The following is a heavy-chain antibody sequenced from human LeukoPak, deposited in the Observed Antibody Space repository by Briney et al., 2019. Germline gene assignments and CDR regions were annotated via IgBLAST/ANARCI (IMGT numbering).Heavy chain of an antibody. CDR1: GFTFSSYA. Sequence: GGSLRLSCAASGFTFSSYAMHWVRQAPGKGLEYVSAISSNGGSTYYANSVKGRFTISRDNSKNTLYLQMGSLRAEDMAVYYCARDGVAAGYYYYYYMDVWGKGTTVTVSS. CDR3: ARDGVAAGYYYYYYMDV. D-gene: IGHD6-25*01. CDR2: ISSNGGST. V-gene: IGHV3-64*01. J-gene: IGHJ6*03.